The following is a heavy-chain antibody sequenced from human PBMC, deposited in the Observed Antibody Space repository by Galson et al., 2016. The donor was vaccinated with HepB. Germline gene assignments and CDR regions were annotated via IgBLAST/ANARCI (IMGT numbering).Heavy chain of an antibody. V-gene: IGHV3-48*02. CDR1: GFTLSNSA. CDR2: ISSSSSTI. J-gene: IGHJ4*02. D-gene: IGHD3-10*01. CDR3: AREIPSRGKSDY. Sequence: SLRLSCAASGFTLSNSAMSWVRQAPGKGLEWVSYISSSSSTIYYADSLKGRFTISRDNAKNSLYLQMNSLRDEDTAVYYCAREIPSRGKSDYWGQGTLVTVSS.